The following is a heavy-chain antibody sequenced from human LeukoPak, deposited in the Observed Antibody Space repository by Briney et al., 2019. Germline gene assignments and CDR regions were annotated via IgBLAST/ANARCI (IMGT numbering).Heavy chain of an antibody. CDR2: IRYDGNNK. V-gene: IGHV3-30*02. CDR1: GFTFSRNG. J-gene: IGHJ4*02. D-gene: IGHD3-22*01. Sequence: PGGSLRLSCAASGFTFSRNGMHWVRQAPGKGLEGVAFIRYDGNNKYYADSVKGRFTISRDNSKNTLYLQMNSLRAEDTAVYYCAKGSDYYDSSGYSHWGQGTLVTVSS. CDR3: AKGSDYYDSSGYSH.